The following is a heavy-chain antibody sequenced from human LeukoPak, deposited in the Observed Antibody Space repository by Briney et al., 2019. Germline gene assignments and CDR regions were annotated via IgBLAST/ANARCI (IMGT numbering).Heavy chain of an antibody. D-gene: IGHD1-26*01. CDR3: ARDSGSYLYFDY. CDR2: IIPIFGTA. V-gene: IGHV1-69*05. Sequence: SVKVSCKASGGTFSSYAISWVRQAPGQGLEWMGEIIPIFGTANYAQKFQGRVTITTDESTSTAYMDLISVRCEDTAVYYCARDSGSYLYFDYWGQGTLVTVSS. CDR1: GGTFSSYA. J-gene: IGHJ4*02.